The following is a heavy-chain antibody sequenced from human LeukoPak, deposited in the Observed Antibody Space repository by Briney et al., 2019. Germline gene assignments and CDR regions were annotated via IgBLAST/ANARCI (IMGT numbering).Heavy chain of an antibody. D-gene: IGHD2-2*02. J-gene: IGHJ4*02. CDR1: GGSFSGYY. Sequence: SETLSLTCAVYGGSFSGYYWSRIRQPPGKGLEWIGEINHSGSTNYNPSLKSRVTISVDTSKNQFSLKLSSVTAADTAVYYCARGGSGYCSSTSCHMSDYWGQGTLVTVSS. CDR2: INHSGST. V-gene: IGHV4-34*01. CDR3: ARGGSGYCSSTSCHMSDY.